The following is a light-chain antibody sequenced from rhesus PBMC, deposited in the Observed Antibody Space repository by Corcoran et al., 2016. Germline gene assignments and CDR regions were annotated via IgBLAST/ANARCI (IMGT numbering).Light chain of an antibody. CDR2: RAS. CDR1: QSIRHW. Sequence: DIQMTQSPSSLSASVGDTVTITCRASQSIRHWLAWYQQKPGKALNLLIYRASTLQSGVPSRCSGSGSGTVFTLTISSLQSEDSATYYCQQYSISPRTFGQGTKVDIK. V-gene: IGKV1-22*01. CDR3: QQYSISPRT. J-gene: IGKJ1*01.